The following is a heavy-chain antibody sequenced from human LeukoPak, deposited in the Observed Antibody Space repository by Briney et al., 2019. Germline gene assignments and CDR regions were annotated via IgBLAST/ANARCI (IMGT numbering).Heavy chain of an antibody. V-gene: IGHV3-21*01. CDR1: GYTFSSYS. D-gene: IGHD1-14*01. Sequence: GGSLRLSCAASGYTFSSYSMNWVRQAPGKGLEWVSSISSSSSYIFYADSVKGRFTIPRDNAKNSLYLQINSLRVEDTAVYYCATDGVRTNVAFNIWGQGTMVTVSS. J-gene: IGHJ3*02. CDR3: ATDGVRTNVAFNI. CDR2: ISSSSSYI.